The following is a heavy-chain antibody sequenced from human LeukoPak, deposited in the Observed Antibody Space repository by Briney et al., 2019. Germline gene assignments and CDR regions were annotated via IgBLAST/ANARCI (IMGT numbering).Heavy chain of an antibody. CDR3: ARERARYGDFVH. V-gene: IGHV4-59*01. CDR2: IYYSGST. D-gene: IGHD4-17*01. CDR1: GGSISSYY. J-gene: IGHJ4*02. Sequence: SETLSLTCTVSGGSISSYYWSWIRQPPGKGLEWIGYIYYSGSTNYNPSLESRVTISVDTSKNQFSLKLSSVTAADTAVYYCARERARYGDFVHWSQGTLVTVSS.